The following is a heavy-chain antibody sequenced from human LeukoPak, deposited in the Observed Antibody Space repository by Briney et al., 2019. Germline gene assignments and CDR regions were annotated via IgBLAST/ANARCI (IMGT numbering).Heavy chain of an antibody. J-gene: IGHJ4*02. CDR1: GFTFSSYS. D-gene: IGHD6-19*01. CDR2: ISSSSSSYI. V-gene: IGHV3-21*01. CDR3: ASAGIAVAGPYFDY. Sequence: GGSLRLSCAASGFTFSSYSMNWVRQAPGKGLEWVSSISSSSSSYIYYADSVKGRFTISRDNAKNSLYLQMNSLRAEDTAVYYYASAGIAVAGPYFDYWGQGTLVTVSS.